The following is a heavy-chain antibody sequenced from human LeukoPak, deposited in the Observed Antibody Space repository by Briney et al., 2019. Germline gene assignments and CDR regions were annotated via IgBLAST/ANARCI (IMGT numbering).Heavy chain of an antibody. CDR1: GFTISSYS. J-gene: IGHJ4*02. Sequence: GGSLRLSCAASGFTISSYSMNWVRQAPGKGLEWVSSISSSSSYIYYADSVKGRFTISRDNAKNSLYLQMNSLRAEDTAVYYCARAHYGDYDLDYWGQGTLVTVPS. D-gene: IGHD4-17*01. CDR2: ISSSSSYI. V-gene: IGHV3-21*01. CDR3: ARAHYGDYDLDY.